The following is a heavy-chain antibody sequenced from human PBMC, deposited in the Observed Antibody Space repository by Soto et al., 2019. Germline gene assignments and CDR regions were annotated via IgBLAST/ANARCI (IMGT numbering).Heavy chain of an antibody. Sequence: GGSLRLSCAASGFTFSSYAMSWVRQAPGKGLEWVSAISGSGGSTYYTDSVKGRFTISRDNSKNTLYLQMNSLRAEDTAIYYCATHYDSSGYYYNYWGQGTLVTVSS. CDR2: ISGSGGST. CDR1: GFTFSSYA. J-gene: IGHJ4*02. CDR3: ATHYDSSGYYYNY. V-gene: IGHV3-23*01. D-gene: IGHD3-22*01.